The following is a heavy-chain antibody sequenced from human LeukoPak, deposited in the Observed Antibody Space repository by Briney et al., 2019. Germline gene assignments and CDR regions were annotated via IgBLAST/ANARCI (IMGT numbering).Heavy chain of an antibody. D-gene: IGHD3-22*01. J-gene: IGHJ1*01. Sequence: ASVKVSCKASGYTFTSYYMHWVRQAPGQGLEWMGIINPSGGSTSYAQKFQGRVTMTRDMSTSTAYMELSSLRSEDTAVYYCARDSRALRPRGYYDSSGYYWWYFQHWGQGTLVTVSS. CDR2: INPSGGST. CDR1: GYTFTSYY. CDR3: ARDSRALRPRGYYDSSGYYWWYFQH. V-gene: IGHV1-46*01.